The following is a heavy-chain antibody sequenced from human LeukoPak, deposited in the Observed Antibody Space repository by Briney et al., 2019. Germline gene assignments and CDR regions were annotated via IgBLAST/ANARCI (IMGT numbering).Heavy chain of an antibody. CDR3: AKDIRVQTIFPSFDY. Sequence: GGSLRLSCVGSEFTFSTYWMSWVRQAPGKGLELVAVISHDGSNKQYADSVKGRFTISRDNSKNMMYLEMNSLRGDDTAVYYCAKDIRVQTIFPSFDYWGQGALVIVSS. D-gene: IGHD3-3*01. CDR2: ISHDGSNK. V-gene: IGHV3-30*18. J-gene: IGHJ4*02. CDR1: EFTFSTYW.